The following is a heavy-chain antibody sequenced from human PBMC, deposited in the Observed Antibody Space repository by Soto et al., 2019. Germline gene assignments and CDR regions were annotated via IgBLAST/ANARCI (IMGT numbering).Heavy chain of an antibody. V-gene: IGHV1-69*13. CDR3: ARVRITMIVVVSNDAFDI. D-gene: IGHD3-22*01. CDR1: GGTFSSYA. CDR2: IIPIFGTA. J-gene: IGHJ3*02. Sequence: GASVKVSCKASGGTFSSYAISWVRPAPGQGLEWMGGIIPIFGTANYAQKFQGRVTITADESTSTAYMELSSLRSEDTAVYYCARVRITMIVVVSNDAFDIWGQGTMVTVSS.